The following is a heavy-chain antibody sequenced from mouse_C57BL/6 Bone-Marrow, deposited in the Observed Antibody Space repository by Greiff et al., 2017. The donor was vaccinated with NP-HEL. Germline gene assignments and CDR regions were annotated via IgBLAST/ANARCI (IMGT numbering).Heavy chain of an antibody. Sequence: QVQLQQPGAELVKPGASVKMSCKASGYTFTSYWITWVKQRPGQGLEWIGDIYPGSGSTNYNEKFKSKATLTVETSSSTAYMQLSSLTSEDSAVYYCARRRLLRLAYWGQGTLVTVSA. V-gene: IGHV1-55*01. D-gene: IGHD2-3*01. CDR3: ARRRLLRLAY. CDR2: IYPGSGST. CDR1: GYTFTSYW. J-gene: IGHJ3*01.